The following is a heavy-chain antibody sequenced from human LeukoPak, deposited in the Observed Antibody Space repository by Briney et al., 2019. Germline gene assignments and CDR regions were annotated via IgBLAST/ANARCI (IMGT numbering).Heavy chain of an antibody. J-gene: IGHJ5*02. CDR2: VNHSGSA. CDR3: ARGLTRGYSFGPPGS. D-gene: IGHD5-18*01. V-gene: IGHV4-34*01. CDR1: GGSFNHYY. Sequence: PSETLSLTCAVYGGSFNHYYWSWIRQPPGKGLEWIGEVNHSGSATYNPSLKSRVAISVDTSKNQISLKLTSVTAADTAVYYCARGLTRGYSFGPPGSWGQGTLVAVSS.